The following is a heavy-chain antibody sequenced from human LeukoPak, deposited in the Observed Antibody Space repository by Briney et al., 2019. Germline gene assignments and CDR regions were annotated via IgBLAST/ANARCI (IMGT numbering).Heavy chain of an antibody. V-gene: IGHV3-9*01. J-gene: IGHJ4*02. CDR3: ARVNAVTGTTLPFDY. Sequence: GGSLRLSCAASGFTFDDYAMHWVRQAPGKGLEWVSGISWNSGSIGYADSVKGRFTISRDNAKNSLYLQMNSLRAEDTAVYYCARVNAVTGTTLPFDYWGQGTLVTVSS. D-gene: IGHD1-7*01. CDR1: GFTFDDYA. CDR2: ISWNSGSI.